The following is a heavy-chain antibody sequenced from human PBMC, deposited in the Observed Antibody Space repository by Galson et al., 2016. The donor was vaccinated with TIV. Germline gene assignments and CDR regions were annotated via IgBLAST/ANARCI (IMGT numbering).Heavy chain of an antibody. CDR1: GFTFDSCT. V-gene: IGHV3-30-3*01. CDR2: ISHDGNNK. J-gene: IGHJ4*02. D-gene: IGHD1-1*01. Sequence: SLRLSCAASGFTFDSCTFHWVRQTPGKGLEWVAIISHDGNNKDFADSVQGRFTISRDSSKSTVFLQMNSLRLEDTAVYYCTRDGRGNWKYVDYFDYWGQGTLVTVSS. CDR3: TRDGRGNWKYVDYFDY.